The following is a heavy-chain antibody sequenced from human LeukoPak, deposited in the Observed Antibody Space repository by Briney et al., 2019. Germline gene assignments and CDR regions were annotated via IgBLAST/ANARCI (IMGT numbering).Heavy chain of an antibody. CDR3: AKREAVTVTAEWDYLDY. Sequence: PGGSLRLSCAAPGFIFKDYGMHWVRQAPGKGLEWVAVISYDGTRQFYADSVKGRFAISRDNSNNTVFLQMNSLRPEDTAVYYCAKREAVTVTAEWDYLDYWGQGILVTVSS. V-gene: IGHV3-30*18. CDR1: GFIFKDYG. CDR2: ISYDGTRQ. J-gene: IGHJ4*02. D-gene: IGHD6-19*01.